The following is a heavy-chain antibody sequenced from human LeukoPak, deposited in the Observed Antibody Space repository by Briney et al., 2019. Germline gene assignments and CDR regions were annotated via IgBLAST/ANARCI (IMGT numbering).Heavy chain of an antibody. CDR2: ISSSGSTI. CDR1: GFTFSSYG. Sequence: GGSLRLSCAASGFTFSSYGMNWVRQAPGKGLEWVSYISSSGSTIYYADSVKGRFTISRDNAKNSLYLQMNSLRAEDTAVYYCARCELYDILTGYFWVDDAFDIWGQGTMVTVSS. J-gene: IGHJ3*02. CDR3: ARCELYDILTGYFWVDDAFDI. D-gene: IGHD3-9*01. V-gene: IGHV3-48*03.